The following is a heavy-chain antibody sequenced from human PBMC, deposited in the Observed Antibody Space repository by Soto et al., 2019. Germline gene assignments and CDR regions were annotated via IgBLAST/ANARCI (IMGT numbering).Heavy chain of an antibody. Sequence: SDTLSLTCNVSGGSISSYYWSWIRQPPGKGLEWIGYIYYSGSTNYNPSLKSRVTISVDTSKNQFSLKLTSVTAADTAVYYCARRYGGNFDYWGQGTLVTVSS. CDR1: GGSISSYY. CDR2: IYYSGST. V-gene: IGHV4-59*01. CDR3: ARRYGGNFDY. J-gene: IGHJ4*02. D-gene: IGHD1-26*01.